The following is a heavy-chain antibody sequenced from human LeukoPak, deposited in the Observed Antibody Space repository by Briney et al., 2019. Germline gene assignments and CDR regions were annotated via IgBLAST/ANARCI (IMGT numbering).Heavy chain of an antibody. CDR3: ARVPRAGTTLGSLHYFDY. V-gene: IGHV1-2*02. CDR1: GYTFTGYY. Sequence: GASVKVSCKASGYTFTGYYMHWVRQAPGQGLEWMGWINPNSGGTNYAQKFQGRVTMTRDTSISTAYMELSRLRSDDTAVYYCARVPRAGTTLGSLHYFDYWGQGTLVTVSS. J-gene: IGHJ4*02. D-gene: IGHD1-1*01. CDR2: INPNSGGT.